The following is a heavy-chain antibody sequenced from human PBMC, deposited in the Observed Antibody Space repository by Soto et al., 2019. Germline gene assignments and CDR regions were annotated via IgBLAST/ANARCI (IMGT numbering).Heavy chain of an antibody. D-gene: IGHD4-17*01. CDR1: GGSISSYY. V-gene: IGHV4-59*08. J-gene: IGHJ4*02. CDR3: ARQAVGQEYGDYGNDF. Sequence: PSETLSLTCTVSGGSISSYYWSWIRQPPGKGLEWIGYIYYSGSTNYNPSLKSRVTISVDTSKNQFSLKLSSVTAADTAVYYCARQAVGQEYGDYGNDFWGQGTLVTVSS. CDR2: IYYSGST.